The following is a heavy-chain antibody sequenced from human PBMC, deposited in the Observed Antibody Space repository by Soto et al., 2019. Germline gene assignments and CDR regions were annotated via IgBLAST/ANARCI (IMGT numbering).Heavy chain of an antibody. J-gene: IGHJ6*02. Sequence: LRLSCAASGFTFSSYAMSWVRQAPGKGLEWVSAISGSGSNTYYADSVKGRFTISRDNSKNTLYLQMNSLRAEDTAVYYCAKDDPYYDFWSGYYSRYYYYGMDVWGQGTTVTVSS. CDR1: GFTFSSYA. CDR2: ISGSGSNT. D-gene: IGHD3-3*01. V-gene: IGHV3-23*01. CDR3: AKDDPYYDFWSGYYSRYYYYGMDV.